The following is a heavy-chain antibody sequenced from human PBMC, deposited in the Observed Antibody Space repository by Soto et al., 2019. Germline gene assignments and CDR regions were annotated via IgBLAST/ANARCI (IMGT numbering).Heavy chain of an antibody. CDR2: SRSELSSYTT. CDR3: ALNYYGLDV. J-gene: IGHJ6*02. CDR1: GFRFNDFY. Sequence: GGSLRLSCAASGFRFNDFYMDWVRQAPGKGLEWVGRSRSELSSYTTQYAASVEGRFTISRHVSQNSLFLQMNSLKVEDTAIYYCALNYYGLDVLGQGTTVTVS. V-gene: IGHV3-72*01.